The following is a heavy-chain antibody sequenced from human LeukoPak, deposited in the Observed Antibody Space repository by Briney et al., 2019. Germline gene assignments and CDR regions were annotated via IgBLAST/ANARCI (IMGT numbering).Heavy chain of an antibody. J-gene: IGHJ4*02. CDR1: GFSFSNAW. D-gene: IGHD3-22*01. CDR3: TTGVRDSNGYYNFDY. CDR2: IKPKTDGGTM. Sequence: PGGSLRLSCAASGFSFSNAWMNWVRQAPGKGLEWVGRIKPKTDGGTMDYAAPLKGRFSISRDDSKNTLSLQMNSLQIEDTAVYYCTTGVRDSNGYYNFDYWGQGTLVTVSS. V-gene: IGHV3-15*01.